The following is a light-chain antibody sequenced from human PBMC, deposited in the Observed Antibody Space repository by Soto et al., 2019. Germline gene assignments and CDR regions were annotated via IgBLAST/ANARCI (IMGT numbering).Light chain of an antibody. CDR2: DAS. V-gene: IGKV3-20*01. CDR1: QSVSSSY. CDR3: QQYVRSPPSWT. J-gene: IGKJ1*01. Sequence: ETVLTQSPGTLSLSPGERATLSCRASQSVSSSYLAWYHQKPGQAPRLLIYDASSRATGIPDRFSGSGSGTDFTLTISRLEPEDFAVYYCQQYVRSPPSWTFGQGTKVKSN.